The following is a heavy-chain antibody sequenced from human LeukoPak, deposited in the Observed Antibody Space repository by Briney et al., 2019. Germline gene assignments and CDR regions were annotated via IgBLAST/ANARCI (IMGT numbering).Heavy chain of an antibody. V-gene: IGHV3-23*01. CDR2: ISGSGGST. CDR3: AKARDGYNWYFDY. CDR1: GFTFSSYG. D-gene: IGHD5-24*01. Sequence: GGSLRLSCAASGFTFSSYGMSWVRQAPGKGLEWVSAISGSGGSTYYADSVKGRFTISRDNSKNTLYLQMNSLRAEDTAVYYCAKARDGYNWYFDYWGQGTLVTVSS. J-gene: IGHJ4*02.